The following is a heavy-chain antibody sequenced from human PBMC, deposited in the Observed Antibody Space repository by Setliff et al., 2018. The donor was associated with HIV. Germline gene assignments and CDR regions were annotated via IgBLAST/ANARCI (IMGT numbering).Heavy chain of an antibody. CDR2: IHPNTGST. CDR1: GYTFTAYY. V-gene: IGHV1-2*06. D-gene: IGHD6-13*01. J-gene: IGHJ3*02. Sequence: ASVKVSCKTSGYTFTAYYIYWVRQAPGHGLELMGRIHPNTGSTNYLQEFQGRVTITRDTSMYTVYMALTGLTSDDTAVYYCARDPGYKSSWYGAFDIWGQGTMVTVSS. CDR3: ARDPGYKSSWYGAFDI.